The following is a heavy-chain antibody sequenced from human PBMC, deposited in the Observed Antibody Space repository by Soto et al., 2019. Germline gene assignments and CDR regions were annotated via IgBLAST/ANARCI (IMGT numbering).Heavy chain of an antibody. J-gene: IGHJ6*02. CDR3: ARDLYSFSYYYYGMDV. V-gene: IGHV3-11*01. Sequence: LRLSCSASGFTFSDHYMSWIRQAPGKGLEWVSYISSSGDIIYYADSVKGRFTISRDNAKNSLYLQMNSLRAEDTAVYYCARDLYSFSYYYYGMDVWGQGTTVTVSS. CDR2: ISSSGDII. CDR1: GFTFSDHY. D-gene: IGHD1-26*01.